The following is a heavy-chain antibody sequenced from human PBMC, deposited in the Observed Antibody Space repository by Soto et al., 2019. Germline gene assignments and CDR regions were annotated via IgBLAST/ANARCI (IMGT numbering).Heavy chain of an antibody. D-gene: IGHD3-22*01. J-gene: IGHJ4*02. Sequence: SETLSLTCTVSGGSVSSGSNYWSWIRQPPGKGLERIGYIYYSGSSNYNPSLKSRVTISVDTSKNQFSLKLSSVTAADTAVYYCARGTYYYDSSGFYRLGYFDYWGQGTLVTVSS. V-gene: IGHV4-61*01. CDR2: IYYSGSS. CDR1: GGSVSSGSNY. CDR3: ARGTYYYDSSGFYRLGYFDY.